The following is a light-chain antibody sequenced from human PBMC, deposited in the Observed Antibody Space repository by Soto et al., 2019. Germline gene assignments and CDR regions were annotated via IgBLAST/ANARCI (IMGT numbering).Light chain of an antibody. CDR2: DAS. V-gene: IGKV3-11*01. Sequence: EIVLTQSPATLSLSPGERATLSCRASQSVSSYLAWYQQKPGQAPRLLIYDASNRATGIPARFSGSGSGTYFALTISSLEPEDFGVYYCQQRSNLPRGTFCQGTKLEIK. J-gene: IGKJ2*02. CDR1: QSVSSY. CDR3: QQRSNLPRGT.